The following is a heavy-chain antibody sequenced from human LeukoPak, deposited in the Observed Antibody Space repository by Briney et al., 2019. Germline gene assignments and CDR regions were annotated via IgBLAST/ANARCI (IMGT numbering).Heavy chain of an antibody. CDR3: VRASGIVGSTMYFDS. CDR2: ITTDGVST. J-gene: IGHJ4*02. V-gene: IGHV3-64D*09. CDR1: GFSFSNYA. Sequence: GGSLRLSCLASGFSFSNYAIHWVRQAPGKGLEYVSAITTDGVSTFYADSVKGRFTISRDNSKNTLSLQMSSLRPEDTAAYYCVRASGIVGSTMYFDSWGQGTLVTVSS. D-gene: IGHD1-26*01.